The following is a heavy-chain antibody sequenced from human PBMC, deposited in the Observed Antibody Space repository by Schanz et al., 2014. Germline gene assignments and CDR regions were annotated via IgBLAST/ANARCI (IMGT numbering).Heavy chain of an antibody. CDR1: GFTFSSYA. Sequence: QLLESGGGLVQPGGSLRLSCAASGFTFSSYAMSWVRQAPGKGLEWVANINQDGSEKYYVDSVKGRFTISRDNAKNSLYLQMNGLRAEDTAVFYCARDGAELYYFDDWGQGTLVTVSS. CDR2: INQDGSEK. V-gene: IGHV3-7*01. J-gene: IGHJ4*02. D-gene: IGHD1-1*01. CDR3: ARDGAELYYFDD.